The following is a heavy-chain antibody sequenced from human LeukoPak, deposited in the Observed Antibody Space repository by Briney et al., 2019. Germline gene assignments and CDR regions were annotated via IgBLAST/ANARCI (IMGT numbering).Heavy chain of an antibody. D-gene: IGHD2-2*01. CDR2: IIPILGIA. V-gene: IGHV1-69*04. J-gene: IGHJ5*02. CDR1: GGTFSRYA. Sequence: SVKVSCKASGGTFSRYAISWGRQAPGHGLEWMGRIIPILGIANYAQKFQGRVTITADQSTSTAYMELISLRSEDTAVYYCARSALQRVYCSGNSCQSRWFDPWGQGTLVTVSS. CDR3: ARSALQRVYCSGNSCQSRWFDP.